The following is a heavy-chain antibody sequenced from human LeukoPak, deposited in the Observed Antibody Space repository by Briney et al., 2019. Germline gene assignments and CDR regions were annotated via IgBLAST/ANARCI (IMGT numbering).Heavy chain of an antibody. D-gene: IGHD3-10*01. CDR3: ARGYDSGSYYRH. V-gene: IGHV4-34*01. CDR2: INHSGST. CDR1: GYTFSSYA. Sequence: GSLRLSCAASGYTFSSYAMHWVRQAPGKGLEWIGEINHSGSTNYNPSLKSRVTISVDTSKNQFSLKLSSVTAADTAVYYCARGYDSGSYYRHWGQGTLVTVSS. J-gene: IGHJ4*02.